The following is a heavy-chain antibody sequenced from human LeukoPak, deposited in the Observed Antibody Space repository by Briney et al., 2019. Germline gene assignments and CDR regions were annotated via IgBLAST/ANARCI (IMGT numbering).Heavy chain of an antibody. J-gene: IGHJ6*03. CDR3: ARGRGTAMVTDYYYYMDV. CDR2: MNPNSGNT. Sequence: ASVKVSFKASGYTFTSYDINWVRQATGQGLEWMGWMNPNSGNTGYAQKFQGRVTMTRNTSISTAYMELSSLRSEDTAVYYCARGRGTAMVTDYYYYMDVWGKGTTVTVSS. CDR1: GYTFTSYD. D-gene: IGHD5-18*01. V-gene: IGHV1-8*01.